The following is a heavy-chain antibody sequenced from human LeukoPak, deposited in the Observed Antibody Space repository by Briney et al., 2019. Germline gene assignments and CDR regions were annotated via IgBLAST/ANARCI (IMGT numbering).Heavy chain of an antibody. CDR3: TTREVMVRGVVDGDY. CDR1: GFTFSNAW. CDR2: IRSKTDGGTT. Sequence: PGGSLRLSCAASGFTFSNAWMNWVRQAPGKGLEWVGRIRSKTDGGTTDYAAPVKGRFTISRDDSKNTLYLQMNSLKTEDTALYYCTTREVMVRGVVDGDYWGQGTLVTVSS. V-gene: IGHV3-15*07. J-gene: IGHJ4*02. D-gene: IGHD3-10*01.